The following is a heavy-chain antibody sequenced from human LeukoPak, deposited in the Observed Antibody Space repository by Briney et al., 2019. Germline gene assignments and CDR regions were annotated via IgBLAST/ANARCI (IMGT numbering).Heavy chain of an antibody. V-gene: IGHV4-59*01. D-gene: IGHD2-8*02. J-gene: IGHJ5*02. CDR1: GGFISSYY. CDR3: ARDVWMSTGHLNWFDP. CDR2: IYYSGNT. Sequence: SETLSLTCTVSGGFISSYYWSWLRQPPGKGLEGIGYIYYSGNTNYNPSLKSRVTLSVDTSKNQFSLKLGSVTAADTAVYYCARDVWMSTGHLNWFDPWGQGTLVTVSS.